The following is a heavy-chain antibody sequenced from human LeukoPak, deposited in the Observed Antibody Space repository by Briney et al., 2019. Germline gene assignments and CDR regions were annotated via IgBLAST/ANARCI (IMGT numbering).Heavy chain of an antibody. Sequence: GGSLRLSCAASGFIFSSHWVHWVRHAPGKGLVWVSRISDDGSYTSNVDSVKGRFTVSRDNVNNMLYLHMNSLRAEDTAVYYCASFGISWRSSYWGQGTLVTVSS. CDR3: ASFGISWRSSY. V-gene: IGHV3-74*01. J-gene: IGHJ4*02. CDR1: GFIFSSHW. CDR2: ISDDGSYT. D-gene: IGHD2-21*01.